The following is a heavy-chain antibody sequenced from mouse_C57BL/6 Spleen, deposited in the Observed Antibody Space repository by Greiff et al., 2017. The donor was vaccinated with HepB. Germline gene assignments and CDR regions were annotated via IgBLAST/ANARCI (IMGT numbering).Heavy chain of an antibody. V-gene: IGHV1-52*01. D-gene: IGHD2-2*01. Sequence: QVQLKQPGAELVRPGSSVKLSCKASGYTFTSYWMHWVKQRPIQGLEWIGNIDPSDSETHYNQKFKDKATLTVDKSSSTAYMQLSSLTSEDSAVYYCARDMVTTRGVYFDYWGQGTTLTVSS. CDR2: IDPSDSET. J-gene: IGHJ2*01. CDR1: GYTFTSYW. CDR3: ARDMVTTRGVYFDY.